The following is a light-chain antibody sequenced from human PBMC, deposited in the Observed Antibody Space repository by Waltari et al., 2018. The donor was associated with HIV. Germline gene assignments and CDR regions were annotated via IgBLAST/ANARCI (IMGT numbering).Light chain of an antibody. V-gene: IGLV1-47*01. Sequence: QSVLTQPPSASGTPGQRVTISCSGSSSNIGSNYVYWYQQLPGTAPKLLIYRNNQRPLGVPDRFSGSKSGTSASLAISGLRSEDEADYYCAAWDDSLLVFGGGTKLTVL. CDR3: AAWDDSLLV. CDR1: SSNIGSNY. CDR2: RNN. J-gene: IGLJ2*01.